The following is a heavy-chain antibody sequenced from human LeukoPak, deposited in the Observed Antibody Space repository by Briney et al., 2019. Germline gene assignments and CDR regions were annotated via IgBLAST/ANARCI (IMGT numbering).Heavy chain of an antibody. D-gene: IGHD2-15*01. CDR2: IYPGDSDT. CDR3: ARQEYCSGASCYTWFDP. V-gene: IGHV5-51*01. J-gene: IGHJ5*02. CDR1: GYSFSSYW. Sequence: GESLKISCKGSGYSFSSYWIGWVRQMPGKGLEWMGIIYPGDSDTRYSPSFQGQVTISADRSITTAYVQWSSLQASDTAMYYCARQEYCSGASCYTWFDPWGQGTLVTVSS.